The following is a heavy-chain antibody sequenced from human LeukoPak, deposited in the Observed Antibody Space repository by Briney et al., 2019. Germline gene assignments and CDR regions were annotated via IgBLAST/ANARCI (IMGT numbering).Heavy chain of an antibody. D-gene: IGHD4-17*01. CDR3: AKRDYGHDSAPPLLNY. CDR2: IVGSGDTT. CDR1: GFTYSSFA. J-gene: IGHJ4*02. Sequence: GGSLRLSCAASGFTYSSFAMSWVRQAPGKGLEWVANIVGSGDTTYYADSVKGRFTISRDNSNNMLYLQMNSLRAEDTALYYCAKRDYGHDSAPPLLNYWGQGTLVTVSS. V-gene: IGHV3-23*01.